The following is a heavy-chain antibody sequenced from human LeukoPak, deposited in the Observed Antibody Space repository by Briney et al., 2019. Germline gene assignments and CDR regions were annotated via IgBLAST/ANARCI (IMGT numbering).Heavy chain of an antibody. Sequence: GGSLRLSCAASGFTFSSYGMHWVRQAPGKGLEWVAFIRNDGAKTYYADSAKGRFTISRDNSRNTLYLQMNSLTAEDTAVFYCAKDGVILAPGVYWYMDVWGRGTTVTVSS. D-gene: IGHD3-16*02. CDR3: AKDGVILAPGVYWYMDV. CDR1: GFTFSSYG. J-gene: IGHJ6*03. V-gene: IGHV3-30*02. CDR2: IRNDGAKT.